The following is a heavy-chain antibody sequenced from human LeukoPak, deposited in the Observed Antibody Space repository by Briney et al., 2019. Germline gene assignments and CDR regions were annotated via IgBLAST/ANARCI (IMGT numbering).Heavy chain of an antibody. V-gene: IGHV4-4*07. J-gene: IGHJ2*01. CDR3: ARVYYSNSYDYWYFDL. CDR1: GGSITNFY. D-gene: IGHD6-13*01. CDR2: IYSSGTI. Sequence: PSETLSLTCTVSGGSITNFYWSWIRQPAGKGLEWIGRIYSSGTITYNPSLKSRVTISVDTSKNQFSLKLSSVTAADTAVYYCARVYYSNSYDYWYFDLWGRGTLVTVSS.